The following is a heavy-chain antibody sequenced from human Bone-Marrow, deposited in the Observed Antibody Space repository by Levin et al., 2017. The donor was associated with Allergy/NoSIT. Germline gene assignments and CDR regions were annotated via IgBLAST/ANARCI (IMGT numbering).Heavy chain of an antibody. CDR3: AREAGDISKDY. D-gene: IGHD3-10*01. J-gene: IGHJ4*02. CDR1: GFSFSMYT. Sequence: PSETLSLTCAASGFSFSMYTIHWVRQAPGKGLEWVAGISHDYGDYKSYSQSVKGRFTISRDNSENTVYLQMNSLRPEDTAVYYCAREAGDISKDYWGQGTLVTASS. CDR2: ISHDYGDYK. V-gene: IGHV3-30-3*01.